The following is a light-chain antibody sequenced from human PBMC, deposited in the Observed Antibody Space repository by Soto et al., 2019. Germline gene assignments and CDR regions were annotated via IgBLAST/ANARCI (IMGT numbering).Light chain of an antibody. V-gene: IGKV3-20*01. CDR3: QQYGSSPIT. J-gene: IGKJ5*01. CDR2: DTS. CDR1: QSVSSY. Sequence: EIVLTQSPGTLSLSPGERATLSCRASQSVSSYLAWYQQKPGQAPRLLIYDTSTRATGVPTRFSGSGSGTDFTLTISRLEPEDFAVYYCQQYGSSPITFGQGTRLENK.